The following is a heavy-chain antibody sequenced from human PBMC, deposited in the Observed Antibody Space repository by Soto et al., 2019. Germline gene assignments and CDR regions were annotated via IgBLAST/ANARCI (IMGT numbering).Heavy chain of an antibody. Sequence: EVQLVESGGGLVQPGGSLRLSCAASGFTFSSYWMSWVRQAPGKGLEWVANIKQDGSEKYYVDSVKGRFTISRDNAKNSLYLQMNSLRAEDTAVYYCARDARRSGYYSSKLTYYYYGMDVWGQGTTVTVSS. V-gene: IGHV3-7*01. CDR1: GFTFSSYW. CDR3: ARDARRSGYYSSKLTYYYYGMDV. J-gene: IGHJ6*02. D-gene: IGHD3-3*01. CDR2: IKQDGSEK.